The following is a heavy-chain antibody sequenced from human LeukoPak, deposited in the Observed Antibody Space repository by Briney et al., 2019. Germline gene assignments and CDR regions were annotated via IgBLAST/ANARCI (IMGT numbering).Heavy chain of an antibody. D-gene: IGHD5-24*01. CDR2: TNPNSGGT. Sequence: GASVKVSCKASGYTFTGYYMHWVRQAPGQGLEWMGWTNPNSGGTNYAQKFQGRVTMTRDTSISTAYMELSRLRSDDTAVYYCARWLQMYYYYYMDVWGKGTTVTISS. CDR1: GYTFTGYY. CDR3: ARWLQMYYYYYMDV. J-gene: IGHJ6*03. V-gene: IGHV1-2*02.